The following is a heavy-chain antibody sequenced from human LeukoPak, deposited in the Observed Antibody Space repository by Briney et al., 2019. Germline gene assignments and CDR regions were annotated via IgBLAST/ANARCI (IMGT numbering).Heavy chain of an antibody. J-gene: IGHJ6*03. Sequence: GASVKVSCQASGGTFSSYAISWVRQAPGQGLEWMGGIIPIFGTANYAQKFQGRVTITADESMSTAYMELSSLRSEDTAVYYCARGTIFGDYYMDVWGKGTTVTVSS. CDR3: ARGTIFGDYYMDV. CDR2: IIPIFGTA. V-gene: IGHV1-69*13. D-gene: IGHD3-3*01. CDR1: GGTFSSYA.